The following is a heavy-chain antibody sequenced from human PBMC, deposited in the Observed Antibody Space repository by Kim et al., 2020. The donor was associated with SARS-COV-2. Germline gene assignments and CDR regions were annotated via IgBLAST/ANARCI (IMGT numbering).Heavy chain of an antibody. V-gene: IGHV3-74*01. J-gene: IGHJ4*01. CDR3: ARASSTSCFY. CDR2: SA. Sequence: SANYADSVKGRFTISRDNAKNARFLQMNNLTAEDTAVYYCARASSTSCFYWGQGTLVTVSS. D-gene: IGHD2-2*01.